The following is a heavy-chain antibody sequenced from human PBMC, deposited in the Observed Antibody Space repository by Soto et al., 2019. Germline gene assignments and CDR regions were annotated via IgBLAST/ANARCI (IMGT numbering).Heavy chain of an antibody. D-gene: IGHD2-2*01. CDR3: ASYPNNCSSTSCQDY. CDR2: INHSGST. CDR1: GGSFSGYY. V-gene: IGHV4-34*01. J-gene: IGHJ4*02. Sequence: TSETLSLTCAVYGGSFSGYYWSWIRQPPGKGLKRIGEINHSGSTNYNPSHKSRVTISVDTSKNQFSLKLSSVTAADTALYYCASYPNNCSSTSCQDYWGQGTLVTVSS.